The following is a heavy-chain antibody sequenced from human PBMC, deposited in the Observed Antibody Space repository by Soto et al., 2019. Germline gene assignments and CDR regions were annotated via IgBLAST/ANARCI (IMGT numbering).Heavy chain of an antibody. V-gene: IGHV3-23*01. CDR3: VKPPVITAAYYYYDMDV. D-gene: IGHD4-4*01. Sequence: GGSLRLSCAASGFTFSTYPMSWVRQAPGKGLEWVSGISGSGISTYYTDSVKGRFTISRDNSKNTVFLQMNSLRDEDTAVYYCVKPPVITAAYYYYDMDVWGQGTTVTVSS. J-gene: IGHJ6*02. CDR2: ISGSGIST. CDR1: GFTFSTYP.